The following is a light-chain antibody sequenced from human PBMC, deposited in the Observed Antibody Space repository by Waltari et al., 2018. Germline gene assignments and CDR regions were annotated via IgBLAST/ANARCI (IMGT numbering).Light chain of an antibody. V-gene: IGLV1-40*01. Sequence: QSLLTQPPSVSGAPGQRITISCPGSRSTIGAGYEVHWYQQFPGTPPKLLIFGSINRASGVPDRFSGSKPGTSASLAITGLQPEDEADYYCQSYDSSLTGFWVFGGGTKLTVV. CDR2: GSI. J-gene: IGLJ3*02. CDR3: QSYDSSLTGFWV. CDR1: RSTIGAGYE.